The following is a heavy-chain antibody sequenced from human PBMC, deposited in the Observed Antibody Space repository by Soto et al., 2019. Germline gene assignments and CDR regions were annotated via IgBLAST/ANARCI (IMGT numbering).Heavy chain of an antibody. CDR3: AKDPVTYCGGDCPPYYGMDV. J-gene: IGHJ6*02. V-gene: IGHV3-23*01. Sequence: GGSLRLSCAASGFTFSSYAMSWVRQAPGKGLEWVSAISGSGGSTYYADSVKGRFTISRGNSKNTLYLQMNSLRAEDTAVYYCAKDPVTYCGGDCPPYYGMDVWGQGTTVTSP. CDR1: GFTFSSYA. CDR2: ISGSGGST. D-gene: IGHD2-21*02.